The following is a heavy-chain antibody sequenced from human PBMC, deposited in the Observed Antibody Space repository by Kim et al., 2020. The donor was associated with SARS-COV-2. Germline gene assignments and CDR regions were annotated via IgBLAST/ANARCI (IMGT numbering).Heavy chain of an antibody. J-gene: IGHJ3*02. Sequence: GGSLRLSCAASGFTFSSYAMHWVRQAPGKGLEWVAVISYDGSNKYYVDSVKGRFTISRDNSKNTLYLQMNSLRAEDTAVYYCASLGRVGATGDAFDIWGQGTMVTVSS. CDR2: ISYDGSNK. CDR1: GFTFSSYA. V-gene: IGHV3-30*04. D-gene: IGHD1-26*01. CDR3: ASLGRVGATGDAFDI.